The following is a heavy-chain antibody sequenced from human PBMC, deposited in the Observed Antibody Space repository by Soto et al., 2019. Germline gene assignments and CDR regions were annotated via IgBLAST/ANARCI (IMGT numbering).Heavy chain of an antibody. V-gene: IGHV4-31*03. CDR1: GGSISSGGYY. Sequence: SETLSLTCTVSGGSISSGGYYWSWIRQHPGKGLEWIGYIYYSGSTYYNPSLKSRVTISVDTSKNQFSLKLSSATAADTAVYYCARGPLGSLVHPFDYWGQGTLVTVSS. CDR2: IYYSGST. J-gene: IGHJ4*02. D-gene: IGHD6-13*01. CDR3: ARGPLGSLVHPFDY.